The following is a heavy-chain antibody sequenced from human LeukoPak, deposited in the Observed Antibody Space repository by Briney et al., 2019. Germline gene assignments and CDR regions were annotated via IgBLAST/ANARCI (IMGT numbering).Heavy chain of an antibody. CDR1: GFTFSSYS. V-gene: IGHV3-21*01. CDR2: ISNSGSSI. Sequence: GGSLRLSCAASGFTFSSYSMNWVRQAPGKGLEWVSSISNSGSSIYYADSVKGRFTISRDNAKNSLYLQMNSLRAEDTAVYYCARGVSVVTAIPSHPPVSYYMDVWGKGTTVTISS. J-gene: IGHJ6*03. CDR3: ARGVSVVTAIPSHPPVSYYMDV. D-gene: IGHD2-21*02.